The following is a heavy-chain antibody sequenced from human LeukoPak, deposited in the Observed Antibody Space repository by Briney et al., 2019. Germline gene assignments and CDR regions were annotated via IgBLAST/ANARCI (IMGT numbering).Heavy chain of an antibody. Sequence: SQTLSLTCTVSGDSISSGDYFWSWIRQPSGKGLEWIGYVFHSGSSYYNPSLRSRVTISVDRSRNQFSLRLTSVTAADTAVYYCARELWFVNAPGSWLDPWGQGTLVTVSS. CDR3: ARELWFVNAPGSWLDP. CDR2: VFHSGSS. V-gene: IGHV4-30-2*01. CDR1: GDSISSGDYF. D-gene: IGHD3-10*01. J-gene: IGHJ5*02.